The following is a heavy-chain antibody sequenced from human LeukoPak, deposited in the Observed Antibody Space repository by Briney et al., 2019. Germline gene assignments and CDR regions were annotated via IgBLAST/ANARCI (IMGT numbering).Heavy chain of an antibody. CDR1: GFTFSSHS. V-gene: IGHV3-48*01. D-gene: IGHD3-22*01. J-gene: IGHJ4*02. CDR3: ATDYDSTTPGYFDY. Sequence: GGSLRLSCAASGFTFSSHSMNWVRQAPGKGLEWVSYISSSSSTIYYADSVKGRFTISRDNAKNSLYLQMNSLRAEDTAVYYCATDYDSTTPGYFDYWGQGTLVTVSS. CDR2: ISSSSSTI.